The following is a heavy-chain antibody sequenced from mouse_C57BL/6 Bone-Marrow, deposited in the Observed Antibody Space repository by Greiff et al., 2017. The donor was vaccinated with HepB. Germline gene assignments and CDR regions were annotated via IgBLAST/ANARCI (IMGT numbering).Heavy chain of an antibody. CDR2: ISDGGSYT. V-gene: IGHV5-4*01. J-gene: IGHJ2*01. CDR3: ARDQFDGYYFDY. Sequence: EVMLVESGGGLVKPGGSLKLSCAASGFTFSSYAMSWVRQTPEKRLEWVATISDGGSYTYYPDNVKGRFTISRDNAKNNLYLQMSHLKSEDTAMYYCARDQFDGYYFDYWGQGTTLTVSS. CDR1: GFTFSSYA. D-gene: IGHD2-3*01.